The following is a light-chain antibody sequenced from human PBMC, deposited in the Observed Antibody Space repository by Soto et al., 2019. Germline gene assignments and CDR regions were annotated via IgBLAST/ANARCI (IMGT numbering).Light chain of an antibody. Sequence: QSALTQPASVSGSPGQSITISCTGTRSDVGSYNLVSWYQQHPGKAPKLMIYEVSKRPSGVSNRFSGSKSGNTASLTISGLQAEDEADYYCCSHAGSSTHVVFGGGTKLTVL. CDR3: CSHAGSSTHVV. V-gene: IGLV2-23*02. CDR1: RSDVGSYNL. CDR2: EVS. J-gene: IGLJ2*01.